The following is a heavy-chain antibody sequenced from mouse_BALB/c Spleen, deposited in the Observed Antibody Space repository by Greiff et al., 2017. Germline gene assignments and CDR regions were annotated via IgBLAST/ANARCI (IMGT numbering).Heavy chain of an antibody. CDR2: IHPNSGNT. V-gene: IGHV1S130*01. CDR3: ARSKYGNSYYAMDY. Sequence: QVQLQQSGPELVKPGASVKLSCKASGYTFTSSWMHWAKQRPGQGLEWIGEIHPNSGNTNYNEKFKGKATLTVDTSSSTAYVDLSSLTSEDSAVYYCARSKYGNSYYAMDYWGQGTSVTVAS. J-gene: IGHJ4*01. CDR1: GYTFTSSW. D-gene: IGHD2-10*02.